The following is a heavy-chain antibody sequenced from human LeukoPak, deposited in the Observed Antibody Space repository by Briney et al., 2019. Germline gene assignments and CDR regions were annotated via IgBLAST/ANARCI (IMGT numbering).Heavy chain of an antibody. V-gene: IGHV1-18*01. CDR1: GYTFTSYG. CDR3: ASFNTPDYYDSSGYPVGAFDI. D-gene: IGHD3-22*01. Sequence: ASVKVSCKASGYTFTSYGISWVRQAPGQGLEWMGWISAYNGNTNYAQKLQGRVTMTTDTSTSTAYMELRSLRSDDTAVYYCASFNTPDYYDSSGYPVGAFDIWGQGTMVTVSS. J-gene: IGHJ3*02. CDR2: ISAYNGNT.